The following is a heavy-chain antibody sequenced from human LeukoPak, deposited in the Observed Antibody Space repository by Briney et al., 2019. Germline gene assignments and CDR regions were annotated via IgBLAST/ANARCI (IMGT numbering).Heavy chain of an antibody. J-gene: IGHJ4*02. CDR2: IIPILGIA. D-gene: IGHD4-11*01. CDR1: GGTFSSYT. V-gene: IGHV1-69*02. Sequence: SVKVSCKASGGTFSSYTISWVRQAPGQGLEWMGRIIPILGIANYAQKLQGRVTITADKSTSTAYMELSSLRSEDTAVYYCTHYSNYRYYFHYWGQGTLVTVSS. CDR3: THYSNYRYYFHY.